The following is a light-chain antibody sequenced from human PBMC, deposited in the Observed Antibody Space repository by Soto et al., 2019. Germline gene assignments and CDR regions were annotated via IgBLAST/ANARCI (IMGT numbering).Light chain of an antibody. CDR1: HGISG. Sequence: DIQMTQSPSAVSAFVGDRVTITCRASHGISGLAWYQHKPGRAPKLLIFGASSLQSGVPSRFSGSGSGTDFTLTISSLQPEDFATYYCQQANSFPITFGQGTRLEIK. J-gene: IGKJ5*01. CDR2: GAS. V-gene: IGKV1D-12*01. CDR3: QQANSFPIT.